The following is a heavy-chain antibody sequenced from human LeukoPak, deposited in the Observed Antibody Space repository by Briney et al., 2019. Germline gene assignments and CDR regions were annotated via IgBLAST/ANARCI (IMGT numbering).Heavy chain of an antibody. CDR2: IRYDGSNK. Sequence: QPGGSLRLSCAASGLTFSSYGMHWVRQAPGKGLEWVAFIRYDGSNKYYADSVKGRFTISRDNSKNTLYLQMNSLRAEDTAVYYCAKSNSYDSSGYSFDYWGQGTLVTVSS. V-gene: IGHV3-30*02. J-gene: IGHJ4*02. D-gene: IGHD3-22*01. CDR3: AKSNSYDSSGYSFDY. CDR1: GLTFSSYG.